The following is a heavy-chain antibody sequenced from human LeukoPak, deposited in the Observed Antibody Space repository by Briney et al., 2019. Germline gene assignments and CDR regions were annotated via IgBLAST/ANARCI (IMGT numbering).Heavy chain of an antibody. CDR1: GFTFSSYG. Sequence: GRSLRLSCTAPGFTFSSYGMHWVRQAPGKGLEWVAVIWVDGSNNYYADSVKGRLTISRDNCKSTLYLQMNSLRAEDTAVYYCAKAVAATGHYYFGMDVWGQGTTVTVSS. V-gene: IGHV3-33*06. D-gene: IGHD6-19*01. CDR2: IWVDGSNN. J-gene: IGHJ6*02. CDR3: AKAVAATGHYYFGMDV.